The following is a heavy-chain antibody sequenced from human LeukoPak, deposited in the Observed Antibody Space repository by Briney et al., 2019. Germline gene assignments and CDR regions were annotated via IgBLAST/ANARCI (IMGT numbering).Heavy chain of an antibody. CDR1: GFTFSDYY. V-gene: IGHV3-11*04. CDR3: VREDDSSGYYTGNYFDY. CDR2: ISSSGSTI. J-gene: IGHJ4*02. Sequence: GGSLRLSXAASGFTFSDYYMSWIRQAPGKGLEWVSYISSSGSTIYYADSVKGRFTISRDNAKNSLYLQMNSLRAEDTAVYYCVREDDSSGYYTGNYFDYWGQGTLVTVSS. D-gene: IGHD3-22*01.